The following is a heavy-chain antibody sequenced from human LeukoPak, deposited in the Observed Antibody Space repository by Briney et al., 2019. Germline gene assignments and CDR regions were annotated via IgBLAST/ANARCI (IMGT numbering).Heavy chain of an antibody. CDR1: GFTFSSYG. J-gene: IGHJ1*01. V-gene: IGHV3-30*18. Sequence: PGGSLRLSCAASGFTFSSYGMHWVRQAPGKGLEWVAAISYDGSNKYYADSVKGRFTISRDNSKNTLYLQMNSLRAEDTAVYYCAKDLLIGSYYYDSSGHKYFQHWGQGTLVTVSS. CDR2: ISYDGSNK. D-gene: IGHD3-22*01. CDR3: AKDLLIGSYYYDSSGHKYFQH.